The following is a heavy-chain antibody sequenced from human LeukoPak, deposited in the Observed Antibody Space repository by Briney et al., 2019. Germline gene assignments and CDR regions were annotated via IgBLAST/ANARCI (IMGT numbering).Heavy chain of an antibody. V-gene: IGHV5-51*01. CDR3: VAYCGGDCYSAGAAFDI. CDR1: GYSFTSYW. Sequence: GESLKISCKGSGYSFTSYWIGWVRQMPGKGLEWMGIIYPRDSDTRYSPSFQGQVTISADKSIRTAYLQWSSLKASDTAMYYCVAYCGGDCYSAGAAFDIWGQGTMVTVSS. CDR2: IYPRDSDT. D-gene: IGHD2-21*02. J-gene: IGHJ3*02.